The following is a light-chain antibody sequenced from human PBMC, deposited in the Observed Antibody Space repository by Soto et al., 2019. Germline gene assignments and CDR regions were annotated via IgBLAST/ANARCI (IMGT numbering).Light chain of an antibody. Sequence: LTQPPSASGSPGQSVAISCTGTSSDVGGYNYVSWYQQHPSKAPKLMIYEVNKRPSGVPDRFSGSKSGNTASLTVSGLQAEDEADYYCSSYAGSSNVFGAGTKVTVL. CDR1: SSDVGGYNY. CDR3: SSYAGSSNV. V-gene: IGLV2-8*01. J-gene: IGLJ1*01. CDR2: EVN.